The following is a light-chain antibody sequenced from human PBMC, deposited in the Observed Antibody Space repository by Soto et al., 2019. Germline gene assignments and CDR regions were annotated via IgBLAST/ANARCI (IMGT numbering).Light chain of an antibody. J-gene: IGKJ2*01. CDR1: QSVSSNY. Sequence: EIVLTQSPGTLSLSPGERATLSCRASQSVSSNYLAWYQQKPGQAPRLLIYGASSRAIGIQDRFSGSGSGTDFPLTISRLETEDFAVDFCQQYGSSYTFGQGTKLEI. V-gene: IGKV3-20*01. CDR2: GAS. CDR3: QQYGSSYT.